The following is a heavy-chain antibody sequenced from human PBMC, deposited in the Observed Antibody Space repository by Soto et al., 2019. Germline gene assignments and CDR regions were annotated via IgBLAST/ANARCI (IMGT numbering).Heavy chain of an antibody. CDR1: GGSVSVDSYY. Sequence: LSLTCAVSGGSVSVDSYYWAWIRQPPGKGLEWIATIHYRGSTYYATSLKSRVTISIDTSKNQFSLMLASVTATDTAFYYCARLATTVSTPNYWGQGTLVTVSS. J-gene: IGHJ4*02. D-gene: IGHD4-17*01. V-gene: IGHV4-39*01. CDR3: ARLATTVSTPNY. CDR2: IHYRGST.